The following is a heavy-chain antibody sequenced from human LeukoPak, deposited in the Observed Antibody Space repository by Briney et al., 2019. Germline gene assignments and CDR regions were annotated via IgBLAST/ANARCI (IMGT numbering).Heavy chain of an antibody. V-gene: IGHV1-69*13. CDR3: ARDGESSRYYDSSGYYYFDY. CDR1: GGTFSSYA. CDR2: IIPIFGTA. J-gene: IGHJ4*02. D-gene: IGHD3-22*01. Sequence: ASVKVSCKASGGTFSSYAISWVRQAPGQGLEWMGGIIPIFGTANYAQKFQGRVTITADESTSTAYMELSRLRSDDTAVYYCARDGESSRYYDSSGYYYFDYWGQGTLVTVSS.